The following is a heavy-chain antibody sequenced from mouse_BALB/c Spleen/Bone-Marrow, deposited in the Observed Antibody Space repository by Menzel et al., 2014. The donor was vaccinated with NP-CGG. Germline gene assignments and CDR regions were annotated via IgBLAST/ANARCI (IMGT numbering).Heavy chain of an antibody. CDR3: AREARTTDRFAY. CDR2: IHYSGST. Sequence: DVMLVESGPVLVKPSQSLSLTCTVTAYSITSGYGWHWIRQFPGNKLEWMGYIHYSGSTHYIPSLKSRISITRDTSKNQFFLQLNSVTTEDTATYYCAREARTTDRFAYWGQGTLVTVSA. CDR1: AYSITSGYG. D-gene: IGHD1-1*01. J-gene: IGHJ3*01. V-gene: IGHV3-1*02.